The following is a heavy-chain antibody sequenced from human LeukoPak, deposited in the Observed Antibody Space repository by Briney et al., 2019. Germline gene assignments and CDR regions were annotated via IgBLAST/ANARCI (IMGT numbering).Heavy chain of an antibody. V-gene: IGHV1-18*01. CDR1: GYTFTSYA. Sequence: SVNVSCKPSGYTFTSYAISWVRQAPGQGVECMGWISTYTGNTDYAQKLQGRVTMTTDTSTSTAYMELRSLSSDDTAVYYCARVLVVSSDAFDIWGQGTMVTVSS. J-gene: IGHJ3*02. CDR3: ARVLVVSSDAFDI. CDR2: ISTYTGNT. D-gene: IGHD3-22*01.